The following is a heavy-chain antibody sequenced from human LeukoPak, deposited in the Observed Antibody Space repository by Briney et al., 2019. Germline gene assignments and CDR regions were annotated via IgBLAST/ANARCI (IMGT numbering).Heavy chain of an antibody. D-gene: IGHD3-22*01. CDR2: IVGSGYST. Sequence: GGSLRLSCAASGFTFSDYAMSWVRQAPGTGLEWVSAIVGSGYSTYYADSVKGRFTISRDNSKNTLFLQMNSLRAEDTAVYYCAKGACYYDSSGYYLVDYWGQGALVTVSS. V-gene: IGHV3-23*01. CDR3: AKGACYYDSSGYYLVDY. J-gene: IGHJ4*02. CDR1: GFTFSDYA.